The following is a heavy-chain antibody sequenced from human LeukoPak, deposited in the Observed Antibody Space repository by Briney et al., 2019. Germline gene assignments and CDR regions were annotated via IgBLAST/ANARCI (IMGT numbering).Heavy chain of an antibody. D-gene: IGHD3-22*01. V-gene: IGHV3-21*01. CDR2: ISSSSSYI. CDR3: ARDRGSTGFHWFDP. CDR1: GFTFSSYS. J-gene: IGHJ5*02. Sequence: GGSLRLSCAASGFTFSSYSMNWVRQAPGKGLEWVSSISSSSSYIYYADSVKGRFTISRDNAKNSLYLQMNSLRAEDTAVYYCARDRGSTGFHWFDPWGQGTLVTVSS.